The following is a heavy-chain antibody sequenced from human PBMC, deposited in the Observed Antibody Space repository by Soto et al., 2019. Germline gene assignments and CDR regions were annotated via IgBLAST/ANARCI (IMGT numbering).Heavy chain of an antibody. Sequence: SETLSLTCAVYGGSFSGYYWSWIRQPPGKGLEWIGEINHSGSTNYNPSLKSRVTISVDTSKNQFSLKLSSVTAADTAVYYCAGLVDTAMVPTDYYYYYGMDVWGQGTTVTVSS. D-gene: IGHD5-18*01. V-gene: IGHV4-34*01. J-gene: IGHJ6*02. CDR2: INHSGST. CDR1: GGSFSGYY. CDR3: AGLVDTAMVPTDYYYYYGMDV.